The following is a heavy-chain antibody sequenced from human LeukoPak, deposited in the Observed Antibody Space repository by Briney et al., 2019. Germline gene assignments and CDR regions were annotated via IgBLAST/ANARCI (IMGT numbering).Heavy chain of an antibody. CDR2: ISSSSSYI. D-gene: IGHD4-17*01. J-gene: IGHJ4*02. CDR1: GFTFSNYS. V-gene: IGHV3-21*01. Sequence: GGSLRLSCAASGFTFSNYSMNWVRQAPGKGLEWVSSISSSSSYIYYADSVKGRFTISRDNAKNSLYLQMNSLRAEDTAVYYCARDEGMTTVTYFDYWGQGTLVTVSS. CDR3: ARDEGMTTVTYFDY.